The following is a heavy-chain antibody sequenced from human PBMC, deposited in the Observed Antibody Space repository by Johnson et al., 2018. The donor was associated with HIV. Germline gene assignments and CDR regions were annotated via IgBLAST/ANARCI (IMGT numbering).Heavy chain of an antibody. CDR1: GFTFSSYW. Sequence: VQLVESGGGVVQPGRSLRLSCAASGFTFSSYWMSWVRQAPGKGLEWVANIKQDGSEKYYVDSVKGRFTISRDNAKNTLYLQMNSLRAEDTAVYYCAKGLHIVVEGDAFDIWGQGTMVTVSS. CDR2: IKQDGSEK. V-gene: IGHV3-7*02. CDR3: AKGLHIVVEGDAFDI. J-gene: IGHJ3*02. D-gene: IGHD2-21*01.